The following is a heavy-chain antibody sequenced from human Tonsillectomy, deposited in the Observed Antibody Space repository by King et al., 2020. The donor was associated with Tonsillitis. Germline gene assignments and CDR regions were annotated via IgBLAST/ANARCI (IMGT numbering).Heavy chain of an antibody. D-gene: IGHD2-15*01. Sequence: TLKESGPALVKPTQTLTLTCTFSGFSLSTSGVGVGWIRQPPGKALEWLALIYWNDDKRYSPSLKSRLTITKDTSKNQVVLTMTNMDPVDTATYYCAHRPANLGYRGGGSCYGWNWFDPWGQGTLVTVSS. CDR2: IYWNDDK. J-gene: IGHJ5*02. CDR1: GFSLSTSGVG. V-gene: IGHV2-5*01. CDR3: AHRPANLGYRGGGSCYGWNWFDP.